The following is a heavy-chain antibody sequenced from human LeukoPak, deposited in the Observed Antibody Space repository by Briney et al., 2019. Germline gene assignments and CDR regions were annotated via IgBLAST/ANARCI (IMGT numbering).Heavy chain of an antibody. Sequence: SETLSLTCTVSGGSISSYYWSWIRQPAGKGLEWIGRIYTSGSTNYNPALKSRVTMSVDTSTDQFSLRLSSVTAADTAVYYCAKGRDRNGNYFADDYWGQGILVTVSS. D-gene: IGHD1-14*01. J-gene: IGHJ4*02. CDR3: AKGRDRNGNYFADDY. CDR2: IYTSGST. V-gene: IGHV4-4*07. CDR1: GGSISSYY.